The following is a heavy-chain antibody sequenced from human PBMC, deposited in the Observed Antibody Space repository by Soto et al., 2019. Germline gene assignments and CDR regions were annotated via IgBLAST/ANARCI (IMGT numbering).Heavy chain of an antibody. J-gene: IGHJ4*02. D-gene: IGHD3-10*01. Sequence: QVHLVQSGAEVKKPGASVKVSCKGSGYAFTTYGITWVRRAPGQGLEWMGWISAHNGNTNYAQKLQGRVTVTRDTSTSTAYMELRSLRSDDTAVYYCARGRYGEYSGQGALVTVSS. CDR2: ISAHNGNT. CDR3: ARGRYGEY. V-gene: IGHV1-18*01. CDR1: GYAFTTYG.